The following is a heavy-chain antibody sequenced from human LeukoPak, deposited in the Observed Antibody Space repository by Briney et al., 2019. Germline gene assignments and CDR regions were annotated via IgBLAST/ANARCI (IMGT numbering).Heavy chain of an antibody. CDR1: GFTFSSYG. D-gene: IGHD3-10*01. CDR3: AKAFMVRGVTVDY. J-gene: IGHJ4*02. CDR2: ISYDGSNK. V-gene: IGHV3-30*18. Sequence: PGRSLRLSCAASGFTFSSYGMHWVRQAPGKGLEWVAVISYDGSNKYYADSVKGRFTISRDNSKNTLYLQMNSLRAEDTAVYYRAKAFMVRGVTVDYWGQGTLVTVSS.